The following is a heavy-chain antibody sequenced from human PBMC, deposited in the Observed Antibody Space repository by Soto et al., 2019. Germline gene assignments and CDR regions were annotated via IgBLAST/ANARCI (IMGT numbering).Heavy chain of an antibody. CDR3: AREGLASSSSTHGLISYYGMDV. D-gene: IGHD6-6*01. Sequence: GASVKVSCKASGYTFTGYYMHWVRQAPGQGLEWMGWINPNSGGTNYAQKFQGRVTMTRDTSISTAYMELSRLRSDDTAVYYCAREGLASSSSTHGLISYYGMDVWGQGTTVTVSS. V-gene: IGHV1-2*02. CDR2: INPNSGGT. J-gene: IGHJ6*02. CDR1: GYTFTGYY.